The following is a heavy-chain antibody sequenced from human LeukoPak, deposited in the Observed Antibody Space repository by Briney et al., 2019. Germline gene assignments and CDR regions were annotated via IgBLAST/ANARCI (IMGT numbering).Heavy chain of an antibody. J-gene: IGHJ3*02. Sequence: SETLSLTCTVPGGSISTSTYYWGWIRQPPGKGLEWIGSIYYSGSTYYNPSLKSRVTISVDTSKNQFSLSLSSVTAADTAVFYCATCSGGSCYLGHAFDIWGQGTMVTVSS. D-gene: IGHD2-15*01. V-gene: IGHV4-39*01. CDR2: IYYSGST. CDR3: ATCSGGSCYLGHAFDI. CDR1: GGSISTSTYY.